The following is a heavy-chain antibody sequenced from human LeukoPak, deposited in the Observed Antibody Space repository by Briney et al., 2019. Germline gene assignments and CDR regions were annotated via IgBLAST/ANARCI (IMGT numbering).Heavy chain of an antibody. CDR2: ISSSSSYI. D-gene: IGHD3-3*01. J-gene: IGHJ6*03. V-gene: IGHV3-21*01. CDR3: ARTITIFGVVITDYYMDV. Sequence: GGSLRLSCAASGFTFSSYSMNWVRQAPGKGLEWVSSISSSSSYIYYADSVKGRFTISRDNAKNSLYLQMNSLRAEDTAVYYCARTITIFGVVITDYYMDVWGKGTTVTVSS. CDR1: GFTFSSYS.